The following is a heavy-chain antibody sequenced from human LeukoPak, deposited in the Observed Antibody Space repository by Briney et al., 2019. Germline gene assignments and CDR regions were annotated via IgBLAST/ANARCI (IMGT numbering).Heavy chain of an antibody. V-gene: IGHV4-34*01. Sequence: SETLSLTCAVYGGSFSGYYWSWIRQPPGKGLEWIGEINHSGSTNYNPPLKSRVTISVDTSKKQFSLKLSSVTAADTAVYYCARHGQGYCSSTSCPPAGNWFDPWGRGTLVTVSS. CDR3: ARHGQGYCSSTSCPPAGNWFDP. CDR2: INHSGST. J-gene: IGHJ5*02. D-gene: IGHD2-2*01. CDR1: GGSFSGYY.